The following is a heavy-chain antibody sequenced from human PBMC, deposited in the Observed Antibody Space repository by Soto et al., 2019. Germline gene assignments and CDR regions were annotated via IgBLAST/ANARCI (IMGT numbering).Heavy chain of an antibody. Sequence: QVQLVQSGAEVKKPGASVKVSCKASGYTFTSYYMHWVRQAPGQGLEWMGIINPSGGSTSYAQKFQGRVTMTRDTSTSTVYMELSSLRSEATAVYYCARWDLGSGSKRAFDIWGQGTMVTVSS. V-gene: IGHV1-46*01. D-gene: IGHD1-26*01. CDR2: INPSGGST. J-gene: IGHJ3*02. CDR1: GYTFTSYY. CDR3: ARWDLGSGSKRAFDI.